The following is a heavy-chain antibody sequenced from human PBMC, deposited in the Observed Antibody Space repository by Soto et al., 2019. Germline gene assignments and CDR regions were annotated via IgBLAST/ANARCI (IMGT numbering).Heavy chain of an antibody. CDR3: ATDRPHTPDSSGYYFLDY. Sequence: GASVKVSCKASGYTFTSYYMHWVRQAPGQGLEWMGVFDPRGGRTSYAQKFQGRVTMTRDTSTGTAYMELSSLRSEDTAVYYCATDRPHTPDSSGYYFLDYWGQGTLVTVSS. D-gene: IGHD3-22*01. V-gene: IGHV1-46*01. J-gene: IGHJ4*02. CDR1: GYTFTSYY. CDR2: FDPRGGRT.